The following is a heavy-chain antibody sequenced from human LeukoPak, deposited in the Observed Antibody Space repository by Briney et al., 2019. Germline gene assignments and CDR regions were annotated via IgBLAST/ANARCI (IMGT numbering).Heavy chain of an antibody. CDR2: IYYGGST. Sequence: SETLSLTCTVSGGSISSSYWSWIRQPPGKGLEWIGYIYYGGSTNYNPSLKSRVTISVDTSKSRFSLKLNSVTAADTAVYYCARGSSSWPYYFDYWGQGTLVTVSS. CDR3: ARGSSSWPYYFDY. V-gene: IGHV4-59*01. D-gene: IGHD6-13*01. CDR1: GGSISSSY. J-gene: IGHJ4*02.